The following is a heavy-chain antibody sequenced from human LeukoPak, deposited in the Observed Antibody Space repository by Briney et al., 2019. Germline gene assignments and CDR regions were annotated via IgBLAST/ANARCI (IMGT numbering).Heavy chain of an antibody. CDR3: ARDTQWRGFDY. Sequence: SETLSLTCAVYGGSFSGYYWSWIRQPPGKGLEWIGYIYYSGSTNYNPSLKSRVTISVDTSKNQFSLKLSSVTAADTAVYYCARDTQWRGFDYWGQGTLVTVSS. J-gene: IGHJ4*02. CDR2: IYYSGST. V-gene: IGHV4-59*01. CDR1: GGSFSGYY. D-gene: IGHD6-19*01.